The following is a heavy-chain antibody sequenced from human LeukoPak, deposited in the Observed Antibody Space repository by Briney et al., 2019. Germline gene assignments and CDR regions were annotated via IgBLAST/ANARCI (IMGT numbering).Heavy chain of an antibody. CDR1: GGSFSGYY. CDR3: ARVKFPVDP. CDR2: INHSGST. V-gene: IGHV4-34*01. J-gene: IGHJ5*02. Sequence: SETLSLTCAVYGGSFSGYYWSWIRQPPGKGLEWIGEINHSGSTNYNPFLKSRVTISVDTSKNQFSLKLSSVTAADTAVYYCARVKFPVDPWGQGTLVTVSS.